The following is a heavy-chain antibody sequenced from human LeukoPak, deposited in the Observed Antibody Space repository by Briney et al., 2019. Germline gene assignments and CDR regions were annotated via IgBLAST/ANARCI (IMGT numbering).Heavy chain of an antibody. V-gene: IGHV3-9*01. J-gene: IGHJ4*02. CDR3: AKGGYTAAAGTIAY. Sequence: PGGSLRLSCAASGFTFDDYAMHWVRQAPGKGLEWVSGISWNSGSIGYADSVKGRFTISRDNAKNSLYLQMNSLRAEDTALYYCAKGGYTAAAGTIAYWGQGTLVTVSS. D-gene: IGHD6-13*01. CDR1: GFTFDDYA. CDR2: ISWNSGSI.